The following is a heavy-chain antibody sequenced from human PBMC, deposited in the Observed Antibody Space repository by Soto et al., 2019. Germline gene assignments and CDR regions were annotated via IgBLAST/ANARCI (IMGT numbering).Heavy chain of an antibody. CDR2: ISGVSYNI. CDR1: GGSFSGYY. V-gene: IGHV3-11*04. CDR3: AKSYYYDGSGSLISHAFDM. J-gene: IGHJ3*02. D-gene: IGHD3-22*01. Sequence: LSLTCAVYGGSFSGYYWSWIRQPPGKGLEWISYISGVSYNIYYADSVKGRFTVSRDNAKNTLYLHMNSLRAEDTGVYYCAKSYYYDGSGSLISHAFDMWGQGTMVTVSS.